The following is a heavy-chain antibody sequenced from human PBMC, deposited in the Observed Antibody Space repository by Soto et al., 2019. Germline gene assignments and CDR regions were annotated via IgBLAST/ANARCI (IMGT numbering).Heavy chain of an antibody. CDR2: IDPSDSYT. D-gene: IGHD3-16*01. CDR3: ARRDLFGYYYGMDV. J-gene: IGHJ6*02. CDR1: RYSFTSYW. V-gene: IGHV5-10-1*01. Sequence: GDSLKLSFNGSRYSFTSYWISWVRQIPGKGREWMGRIDPSDSYTNYSPSFQGHVTISADKSISTAYLQWSSLKASDTAMYYCARRDLFGYYYGMDVWGQGTTVTVSS.